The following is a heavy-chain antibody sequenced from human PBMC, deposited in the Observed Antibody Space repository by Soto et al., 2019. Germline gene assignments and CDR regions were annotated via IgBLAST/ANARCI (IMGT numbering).Heavy chain of an antibody. CDR3: ARDLYVAITGTKYQYGMDV. CDR1: GYTFTSYG. Sequence: QVQLVQSGPEMKKPGTSVKVSCKASGYTFTSYGISWVRQAPGQGLEWMGWISGYNGNTNFAQKFQGRVTMTTDTSTSTAFMELRSLRSDDTAVYYCARDLYVAITGTKYQYGMDVWGQGTTVTVSS. D-gene: IGHD1-20*01. CDR2: ISGYNGNT. V-gene: IGHV1-18*01. J-gene: IGHJ6*02.